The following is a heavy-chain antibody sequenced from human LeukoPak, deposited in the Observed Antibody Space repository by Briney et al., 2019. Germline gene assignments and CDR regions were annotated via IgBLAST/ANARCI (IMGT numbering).Heavy chain of an antibody. D-gene: IGHD2-2*01. CDR1: GFTFSSYW. J-gene: IGHJ6*02. Sequence: PGGSLRLPCAASGFTFSSYWMSWVRQAPGKGLEWVANIKQDGSEKYYVDSVKGRFTISRDNAKNSLYLQMNSLRAEDTAVYYCARWAVDCSSTSCYSRRVCYYGMDVWGQGTTVTVSS. V-gene: IGHV3-7*01. CDR2: IKQDGSEK. CDR3: ARWAVDCSSTSCYSRRVCYYGMDV.